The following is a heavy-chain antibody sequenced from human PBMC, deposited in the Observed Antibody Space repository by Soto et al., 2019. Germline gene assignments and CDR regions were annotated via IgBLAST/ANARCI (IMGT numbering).Heavy chain of an antibody. Sequence: PSETLSLTCIVSGVSVRSYTWSWVRQPANKGLEWIGRVFSSVSATYNPSLKSRVSITVDTPENRISLKLDSVTAADAGVYYCARDGMTTGDTWGPGTAVTVSS. D-gene: IGHD2-21*02. CDR2: VFSSVSA. CDR1: GVSVRSYT. CDR3: ARDGMTTGDT. J-gene: IGHJ4*02. V-gene: IGHV4-4*07.